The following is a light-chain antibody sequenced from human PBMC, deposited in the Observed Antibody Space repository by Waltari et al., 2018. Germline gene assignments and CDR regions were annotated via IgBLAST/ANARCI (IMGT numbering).Light chain of an antibody. J-gene: IGLJ3*02. CDR2: KDS. V-gene: IGLV3-25*03. CDR3: QSADSSGTFWV. CDR1: ALPKQY. Sequence: SYELTQPPSVSVSPGQTARITCSGDALPKQYVCWYQQKPGQAPVLLIYKDSERSSGIPERFSGSSSGKTVTLTISGVQAEDEADYYCQSADSSGTFWVFGGGTKLTVL.